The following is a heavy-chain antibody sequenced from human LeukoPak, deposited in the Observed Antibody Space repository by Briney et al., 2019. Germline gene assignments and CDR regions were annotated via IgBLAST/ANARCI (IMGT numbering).Heavy chain of an antibody. CDR3: ARGGACSSTSCYINY. CDR2: IIPIFGTA. Sequence: SVKVSCKASGGTFSSYAISWVRQAPGQGLEWMGGIIPIFGTANYAQKFQGRVTITADESTSTAYMELSSLRSEDTAVYYCARGGACSSTSCYINYWGQGTLVTVSS. CDR1: GGTFSSYA. V-gene: IGHV1-69*13. J-gene: IGHJ4*02. D-gene: IGHD2-2*02.